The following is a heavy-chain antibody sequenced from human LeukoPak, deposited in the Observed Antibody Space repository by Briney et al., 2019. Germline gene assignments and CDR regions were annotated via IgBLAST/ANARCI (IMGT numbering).Heavy chain of an antibody. CDR3: ARGITIFGVVIRNWFDP. V-gene: IGHV3-66*01. D-gene: IGHD3-3*01. Sequence: GGSLRLSCAASGFTVSSNYMSWVRQAPGKGLEWVSTIYSGGSTYYADSVKGRFTISRDNAKNSLYLQMNSLRAEDTAVYYCARGITIFGVVIRNWFDPWGQGTLVTVSS. J-gene: IGHJ5*02. CDR2: IYSGGST. CDR1: GFTVSSNY.